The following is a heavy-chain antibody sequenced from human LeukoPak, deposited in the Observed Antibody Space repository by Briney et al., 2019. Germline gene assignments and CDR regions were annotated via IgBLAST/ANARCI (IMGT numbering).Heavy chain of an antibody. V-gene: IGHV3-30*18. CDR1: GFTFKNSA. CDR3: AKKFPGTVAAGPDH. Sequence: GGSLRLSCAASGFTFKNSAMHWVRQAPGKGLEWVAVISYDGSNKYYGDSVKGRFTISRDNSKNTLYLQMNSLRAEDTAVYYCAKKFPGTVAAGPDHWGQGTLVTVSS. J-gene: IGHJ4*02. CDR2: ISYDGSNK. D-gene: IGHD6-13*01.